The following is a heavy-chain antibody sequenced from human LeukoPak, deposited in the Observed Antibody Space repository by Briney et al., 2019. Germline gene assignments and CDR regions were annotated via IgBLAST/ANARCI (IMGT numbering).Heavy chain of an antibody. Sequence: PSETLSLTRGVYGVSFSVFSGTWIRHPPGKGLEWIGEINHSGSTNYNPSLKSRVTISVDTSKHQFSLRLSSVTATDTAVYYCARGGTYCDFWSGYYWGQGTLVTVSS. D-gene: IGHD3-3*01. V-gene: IGHV4-34*01. J-gene: IGHJ4*02. CDR3: ARGGTYCDFWSGYY. CDR2: INHSGST. CDR1: GVSFSVFS.